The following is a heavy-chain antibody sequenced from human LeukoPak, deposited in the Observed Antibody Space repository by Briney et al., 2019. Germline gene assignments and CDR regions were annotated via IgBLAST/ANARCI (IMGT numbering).Heavy chain of an antibody. CDR3: ARAGWLQSYYFDY. D-gene: IGHD5-24*01. V-gene: IGHV4-59*01. CDR2: IYYSGST. Sequence: SETLSLTCTVSGGSISSYYWSWIRQPPGKGLEWIGYIYYSGSTNYNPSLESRVTISVDTSKNQFSLKLSSVTAADTAVYYCARAGWLQSYYFDYWGQGTLVTVSS. J-gene: IGHJ4*02. CDR1: GGSISSYY.